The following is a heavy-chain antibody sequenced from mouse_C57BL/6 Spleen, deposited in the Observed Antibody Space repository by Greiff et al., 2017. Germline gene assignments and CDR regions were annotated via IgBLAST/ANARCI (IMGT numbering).Heavy chain of an antibody. CDR3: ARTVVATDYAMDY. Sequence: QVQLQQSGAELARPGASVKLSCKASGYTFTSYGISWVKQRTGQGLEWIGEIYPRSGNTYYNEKFKGKATLTADKSSSTAYMELRSLTSEDSAVYFGARTVVATDYAMDYWGQGTSVTVSS. CDR2: IYPRSGNT. D-gene: IGHD1-1*01. CDR1: GYTFTSYG. J-gene: IGHJ4*01. V-gene: IGHV1-81*01.